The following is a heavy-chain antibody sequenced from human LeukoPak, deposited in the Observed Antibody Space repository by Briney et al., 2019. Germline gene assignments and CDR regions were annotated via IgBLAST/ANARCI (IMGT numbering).Heavy chain of an antibody. CDR1: GGSITSYY. D-gene: IGHD2-21*01. V-gene: IGHV4-59*08. J-gene: IGHJ4*02. CDR2: LYYSGYS. CDR3: ARHSIASDGARLFDY. Sequence: SETLSLTCTVSGGSITSYYWAWLRQPPGKGLEWIGYLYYSGYSNYNPSLKSRVSMSVDTSKNQFSLKLTSVTAADTAVYYCARHSIASDGARLFDYWGRGTLVTVSS.